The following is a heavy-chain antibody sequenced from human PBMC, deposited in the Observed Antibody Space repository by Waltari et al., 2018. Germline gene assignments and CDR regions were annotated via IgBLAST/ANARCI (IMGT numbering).Heavy chain of an antibody. D-gene: IGHD3-22*01. CDR2: ISGSGGST. CDR3: AKGAYYDSSGKYYYYYYGMDV. Sequence: FTFSSYAMSWVRQAPGKGLEWVSAISGSGGSTYYADSVKGRFTISRDNSKNTLYLQMNSLRAEDTAVYYCAKGAYYDSSGKYYYYYYGMDVWGQGTTVTVSS. J-gene: IGHJ6*02. V-gene: IGHV3-23*01. CDR1: FTFSSYA.